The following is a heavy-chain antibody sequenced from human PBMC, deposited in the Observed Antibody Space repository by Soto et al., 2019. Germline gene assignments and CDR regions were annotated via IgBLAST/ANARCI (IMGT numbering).Heavy chain of an antibody. CDR2: ITASSTLT. D-gene: IGHD3-10*01. V-gene: IGHV3-23*01. Sequence: QPGGSLRLSCTASGFTFDDYAMTWVRQAPGRGLEWVATITASSTLTYFADSVKGRFTISRDNSNNTLYLQMNTLRAEDTALYYCAKDGKDSGFYYYMDVWGKGTTVTVSS. J-gene: IGHJ6*03. CDR3: AKDGKDSGFYYYMDV. CDR1: GFTFDDYA.